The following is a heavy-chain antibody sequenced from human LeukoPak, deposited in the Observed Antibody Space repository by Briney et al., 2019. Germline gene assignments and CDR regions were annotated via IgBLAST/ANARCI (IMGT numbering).Heavy chain of an antibody. V-gene: IGHV1-24*01. D-gene: IGHD3-16*02. CDR1: GYTLTELS. CDR3: ATVLYVWGSYRTEKYYFDY. Sequence: ASVKVSCKVSGYTLTELSMHWVRQAPGKGLEWMGGFDREDGETIYAQKFQGRVTMTEDTSTDTAYMELSSLRSEDTAVYYCATVLYVWGSYRTEKYYFDYWGQGTLVTVSS. J-gene: IGHJ4*02. CDR2: FDREDGET.